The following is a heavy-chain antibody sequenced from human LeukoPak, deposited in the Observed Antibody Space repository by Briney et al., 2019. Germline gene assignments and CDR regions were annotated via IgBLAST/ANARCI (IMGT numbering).Heavy chain of an antibody. J-gene: IGHJ4*02. CDR3: ARYSSSSARSQVDY. CDR2: IYPGDSDT. V-gene: IGHV5-51*01. Sequence: TGESLKISCKGSGYSFTSHWIGWVRQMPGKGLEWMGIIYPGDSDTRYSPSFQGQVTISADKSINTAYLQWSSLKASDTAMYYCARYSSSSARSQVDYWGQGTLVTVSS. CDR1: GYSFTSHW. D-gene: IGHD6-6*01.